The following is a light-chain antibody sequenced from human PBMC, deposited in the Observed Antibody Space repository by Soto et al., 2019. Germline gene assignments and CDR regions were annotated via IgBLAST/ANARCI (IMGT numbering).Light chain of an antibody. CDR2: AAS. Sequence: DIQMTQSPSSLSASVGDRVTITCRASQGISAFLAWFQQKPGKAPKRLIYAASSLESGVPSRFSGSGSGTEFTLTISSLQPEAFATYYCLQHNTFPFTFGPGTKVDIK. V-gene: IGKV1-17*01. J-gene: IGKJ3*01. CDR1: QGISAF. CDR3: LQHNTFPFT.